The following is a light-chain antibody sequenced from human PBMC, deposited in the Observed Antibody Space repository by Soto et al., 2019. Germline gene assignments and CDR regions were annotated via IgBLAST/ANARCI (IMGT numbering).Light chain of an antibody. CDR2: DGS. CDR3: QHYNRHWYA. CDR1: QRSNRC. V-gene: IGKV1-5*02. J-gene: IGKJ1*01. Sequence: IVMTQSPATLSVSLGDRVTIICRASQRSNRCLAWYQQKPRKASRLLIYDGSTSPSGVPTRFSGSGSGTEFTLTICSLQPEDFATYYCQHYNRHWYAFGQGTKV.